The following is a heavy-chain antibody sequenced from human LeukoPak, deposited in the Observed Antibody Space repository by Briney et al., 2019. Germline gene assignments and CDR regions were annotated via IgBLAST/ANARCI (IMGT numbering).Heavy chain of an antibody. CDR2: INSDGSST. Sequence: GGSLRLSCAASGFTFSSYWMHWVRQAPGKGLVWVSRINSDGSSTSYADSVKGRFTISRDNAKNTLYLQMSSLRAEDTAVYYCTTSPTIFGTYGMDVWGQGTTVTVSS. V-gene: IGHV3-74*01. CDR3: TTSPTIFGTYGMDV. D-gene: IGHD3-3*01. J-gene: IGHJ6*02. CDR1: GFTFSSYW.